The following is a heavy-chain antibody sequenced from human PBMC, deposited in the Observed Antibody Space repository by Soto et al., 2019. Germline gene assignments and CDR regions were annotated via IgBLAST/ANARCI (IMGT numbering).Heavy chain of an antibody. CDR3: ARSYCSGGSCCSGPDY. CDR2: INPNSGGT. V-gene: IGHV1-2*02. Sequence: AAGKVSCKASGYTFTGYYMHWVRQAPGQGLEWMGWINPNSGGTNYAQKFQGRVTMTRDTSISTAYMELSRLRSDDTAVYYCARSYCSGGSCCSGPDYGGQAILVTGSS. D-gene: IGHD2-15*01. CDR1: GYTFTGYY. J-gene: IGHJ4*02.